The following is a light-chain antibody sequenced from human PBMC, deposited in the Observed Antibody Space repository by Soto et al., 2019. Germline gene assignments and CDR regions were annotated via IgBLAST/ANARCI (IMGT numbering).Light chain of an antibody. CDR1: SSDFGSYKF. CDR2: DTS. CDR3: FSFTSTNTHV. J-gene: IGLJ1*01. Sequence: QSALTQPAAVSGSPGQSVTISCTGTSSDFGSYKFVSWYQHHPGKVPKVIIYDTSKRPSGVSDRFSGSKSGNTASLTISGLQAEDEAAYYCFSFTSTNTHVFGSGTKVTVL. V-gene: IGLV2-23*01.